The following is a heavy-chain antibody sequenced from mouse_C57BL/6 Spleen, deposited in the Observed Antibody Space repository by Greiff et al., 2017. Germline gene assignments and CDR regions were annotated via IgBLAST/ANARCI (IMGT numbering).Heavy chain of an antibody. CDR3: AKSYGYGETAWFAY. V-gene: IGHV2-5*01. CDR1: GFSLTSYG. J-gene: IGHJ3*01. Sequence: VQLQQSGPGLVQPSQSLSITCTVSGFSLTSYGVHWVRQSPGKGLEWLGVIWRGGSTDYNAAFMSRLSITKDNSKSQVFFKMNSLQADDTAIYYCAKSYGYGETAWFAYWGQGTLVTVSA. CDR2: IWRGGST. D-gene: IGHD2-2*01.